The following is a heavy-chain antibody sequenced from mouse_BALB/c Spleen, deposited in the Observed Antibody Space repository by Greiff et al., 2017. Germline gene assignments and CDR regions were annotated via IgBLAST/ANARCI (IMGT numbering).Heavy chain of an antibody. D-gene: IGHD2-1*01. V-gene: IGHV5-4*02. CDR2: ISDGGSYT. Sequence: EVKVVESGGGLVKPGGSLKLSCAASGFTFSDYYMYWVRQTPEKRLEWVATISDGGSYTYYPDNVKGRFTISRDNAKNNLYLQMSSLKSEDTAMYYCARAYGNSFAYWGQGTLVTVSA. CDR1: GFTFSDYY. J-gene: IGHJ3*01. CDR3: ARAYGNSFAY.